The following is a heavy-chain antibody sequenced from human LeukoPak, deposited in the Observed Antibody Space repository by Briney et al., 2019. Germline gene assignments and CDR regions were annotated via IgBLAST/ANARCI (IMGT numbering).Heavy chain of an antibody. CDR2: IYSGGST. Sequence: PGGSLRLSCAASGFTVSSNYMSWVRQAPGKGLEWVSVIYSGGSTYYADSVKGRFTISRDNSKNTLYLQMNSLRAEDTAVYYCANSEFYVSGKYAGLDNWGQGTLVTVSS. D-gene: IGHD3-10*01. J-gene: IGHJ4*02. V-gene: IGHV3-53*01. CDR3: ANSEFYVSGKYAGLDN. CDR1: GFTVSSNY.